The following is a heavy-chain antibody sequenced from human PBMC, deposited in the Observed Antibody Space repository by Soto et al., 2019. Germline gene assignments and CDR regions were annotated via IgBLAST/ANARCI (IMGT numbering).Heavy chain of an antibody. V-gene: IGHV2-5*01. CDR2: IYWNDDK. CDR1: GFSLRTSGVG. Sequence: SGPTLVNPTRTLTLTCTFSGFSLRTSGVGVGWIRQPPGKAPEWLALIYWNDDKRYSPSLKSRLTITKDTSKNQVVLTMTDMDPVDTGTYYCAQRLGSRGSFDYWGQGSLVTVSS. CDR3: AQRLGSRGSFDY. D-gene: IGHD6-25*01. J-gene: IGHJ4*02.